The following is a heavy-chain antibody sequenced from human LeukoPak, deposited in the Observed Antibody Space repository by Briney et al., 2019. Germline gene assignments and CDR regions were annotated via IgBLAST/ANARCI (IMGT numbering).Heavy chain of an antibody. D-gene: IGHD3-10*01. CDR1: GFTFSSYG. CDR3: AKSPFFGV. J-gene: IGHJ4*02. CDR2: ISYDGSDK. Sequence: GGSLRLSCAASGFTFSSYGMHWVRQAPGKGLEWVAVISYDGSDKYYADSVKGRFTISRDNSKNTLYLQMNSLRAEDTAVYYCAKSPFFGVWGQGTLVTVSS. V-gene: IGHV3-30*18.